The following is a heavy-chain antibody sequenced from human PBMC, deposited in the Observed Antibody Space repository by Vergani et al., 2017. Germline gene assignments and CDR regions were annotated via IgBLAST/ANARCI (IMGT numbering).Heavy chain of an antibody. CDR2: FYTGGGT. CDR3: ARDPLYSTTWPFLLLDMDV. V-gene: IGHV4-61*02. J-gene: IGHJ6*02. CDR1: GGSISSGSYY. Sequence: QVQLQESGPGLVRPSQTLSLTCTVSGGSISSGSYYWSWFRQPAGKGLEWIGRFYTGGGTSYNPSLKSRVPISVDTSKNQFSLQLSSVTAADTAVYHCARDPLYSTTWPFLLLDMDVWGQGTTVTVSS. D-gene: IGHD6-13*01.